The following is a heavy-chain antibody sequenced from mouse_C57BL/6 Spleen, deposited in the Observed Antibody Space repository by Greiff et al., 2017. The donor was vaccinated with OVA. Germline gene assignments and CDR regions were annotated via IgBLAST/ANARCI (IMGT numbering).Heavy chain of an antibody. CDR2: ISSGSSTI. D-gene: IGHD2-3*01. CDR3: ARGGYYDYYARGY. CDR1: GFTFSDYG. Sequence: EVMLVESGGGLVKPGGSLKLSCAASGFTFSDYGMHWVRQAPEKGLEWVAYISSGSSTIYYADTVKGRFTISRDNAKNTLFLQMTSLRSEDTAMYYCARGGYYDYYARGYWGQGTSVTVSS. V-gene: IGHV5-17*01. J-gene: IGHJ4*01.